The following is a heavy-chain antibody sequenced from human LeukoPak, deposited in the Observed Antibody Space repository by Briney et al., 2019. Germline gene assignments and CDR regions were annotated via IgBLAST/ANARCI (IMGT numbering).Heavy chain of an antibody. V-gene: IGHV1-2*02. D-gene: IGHD3-9*01. CDR3: ARDDPSYDILTGYYMDPYFDY. J-gene: IGHJ4*01. CDR2: INPNSGGT. CDR1: GYTFTGYY. Sequence: GASVKVSCKASGYTFTGYYMHWVRQAPGQGLEWMGWINPNSGGTNYAQKFQGRVTMTRDTSISTAYMELSRLRSDDTAVYYCARDDPSYDILTGYYMDPYFDYWGQEPWSPSPQ.